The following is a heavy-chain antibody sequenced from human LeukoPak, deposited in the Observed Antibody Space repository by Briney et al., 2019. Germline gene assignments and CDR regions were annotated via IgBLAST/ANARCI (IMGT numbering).Heavy chain of an antibody. Sequence: SETLSLTCTVSGSSISSYYWSWIRQPPGKGLEWIGYIYYSGSTNYNPSLKSRVTISVDTSKNQFSLKLSSVTAADTAVYYCATPWADCSSTSCPLVIWDQGTMVTVSS. D-gene: IGHD2-2*01. V-gene: IGHV4-59*01. CDR3: ATPWADCSSTSCPLVI. J-gene: IGHJ3*02. CDR1: GSSISSYY. CDR2: IYYSGST.